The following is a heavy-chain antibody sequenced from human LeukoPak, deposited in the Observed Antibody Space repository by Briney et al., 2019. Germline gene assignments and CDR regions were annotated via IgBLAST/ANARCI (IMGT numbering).Heavy chain of an antibody. CDR3: ARVGYYYGSGSFKAYYFDY. V-gene: IGHV4-31*03. Sequence: SETLSLTCTASGGSISSGGYYWSWIRQHPGKGLEWIGYIYYSGSTYYNPSLKSRVTISVDTSKNQFSLKLSSVTAADTAVYYCARVGYYYGSGSFKAYYFDYWGQGTLVTVSS. D-gene: IGHD3-10*01. CDR1: GGSISSGGYY. CDR2: IYYSGST. J-gene: IGHJ4*02.